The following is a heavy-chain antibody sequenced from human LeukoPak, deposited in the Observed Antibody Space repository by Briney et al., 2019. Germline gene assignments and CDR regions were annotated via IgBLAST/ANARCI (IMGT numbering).Heavy chain of an antibody. CDR3: ARFSPRALGNYFDY. CDR2: IYHRGST. J-gene: IGHJ4*02. D-gene: IGHD3-16*01. V-gene: IGHV4-30-2*01. Sequence: PSETLSLTCAVSGGTISSGSYSWSWIRQPPGKGLEWIGYIYHRGSTYYNPSLKSRVTMSLDRSNNQFSLNLSSVTAANTAVYYCARFSPRALGNYFDYWGQGTLVTVFS. CDR1: GGTISSGSYS.